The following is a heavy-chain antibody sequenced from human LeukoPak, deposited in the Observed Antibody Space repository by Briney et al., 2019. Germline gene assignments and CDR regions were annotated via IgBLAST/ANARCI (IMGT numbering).Heavy chain of an antibody. Sequence: PSETLSLTCTVSGTSISSGDYYWNWIRQPAGKGLEWIGRIYSSGSTNYNPSLRSRVTISRDTSKNQFSLQLNSVTAADTAVYYCARDPVSGRYYDFWSGYYSRGRGSFDYWGQGTLVTVSS. CDR3: ARDPVSGRYYDFWSGYYSRGRGSFDY. J-gene: IGHJ4*02. V-gene: IGHV4-61*02. CDR1: GTSISSGDYY. D-gene: IGHD3-3*01. CDR2: IYSSGST.